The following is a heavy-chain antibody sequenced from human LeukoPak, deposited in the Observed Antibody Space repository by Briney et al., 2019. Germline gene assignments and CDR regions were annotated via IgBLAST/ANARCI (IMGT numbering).Heavy chain of an antibody. J-gene: IGHJ5*02. Sequence: SKTLSLTCTVSGGSISSGGHYWTWIRQHPGKGLEWIGYIYYSGSTYYNPSLKSRVTISVDTSKNQFSLRLSSVTAADTAVYYCAREHGDYGWFDPWGQGTLVTASS. CDR3: AREHGDYGWFDP. CDR2: IYYSGST. V-gene: IGHV4-31*03. D-gene: IGHD4-17*01. CDR1: GGSISSGGHY.